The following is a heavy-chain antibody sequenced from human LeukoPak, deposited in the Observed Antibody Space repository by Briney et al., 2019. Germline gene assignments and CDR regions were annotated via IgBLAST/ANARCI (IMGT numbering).Heavy chain of an antibody. D-gene: IGHD6-6*01. CDR1: GASISSYC. CDR2: IYYSGST. Sequence: PSETLSLTCTVSGASISSYCWSWIRQPPGKGLEWIRYIYYSGSTNYNPSLKSRVTMSVDTSKNQFSLKVSSVTAADTAVYYCARDEGYSSSYFDYWGQGTLVTVSS. J-gene: IGHJ4*02. V-gene: IGHV4-59*01. CDR3: ARDEGYSSSYFDY.